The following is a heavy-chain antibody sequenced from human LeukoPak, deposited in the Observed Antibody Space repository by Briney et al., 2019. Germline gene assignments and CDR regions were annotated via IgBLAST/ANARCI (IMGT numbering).Heavy chain of an antibody. Sequence: GGSLRLSCAASGFTVSRNYMSWVRQAPGKGLEWVSLIYSDGSTSYTESVKGRFTISRDNSKNTLSLQLNSLIAEDTAVYYCARDGGSSTKEPTGGYYYYGMDVWGQGTTVTVFS. D-gene: IGHD1-1*01. J-gene: IGHJ6*02. CDR2: IYSDGST. CDR3: ARDGGSSTKEPTGGYYYYGMDV. V-gene: IGHV3-53*01. CDR1: GFTVSRNY.